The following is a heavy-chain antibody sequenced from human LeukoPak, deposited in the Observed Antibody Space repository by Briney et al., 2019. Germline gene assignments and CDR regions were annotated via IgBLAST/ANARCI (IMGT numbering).Heavy chain of an antibody. Sequence: SETLSLTCTVSGGSISSSSYYWGWFRQPPGKGLEWIGSIYYSGSTYYNPSVKSRATISLDRSKNQYSLTLTSVTAADTAIYFCATALLVAGFDYWGQGSLVTVSS. J-gene: IGHJ4*02. V-gene: IGHV4-39*07. CDR3: ATALLVAGFDY. D-gene: IGHD6-19*01. CDR1: GGSISSSSYY. CDR2: IYYSGST.